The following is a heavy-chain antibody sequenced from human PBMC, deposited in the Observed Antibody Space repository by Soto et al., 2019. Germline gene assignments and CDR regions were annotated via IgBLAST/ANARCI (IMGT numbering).Heavy chain of an antibody. CDR1: GFTFSTYS. CDR2: ISTSSSYI. Sequence: PGGSLRLSCAASGFTFSTYSMHWVRQAPGKGLEWVSSISTSSSYIYYADSVKGRFTISRDNAKNSLYLQMNSLKVEDTAVYHCARDRALNTYYFDSTGYLFDFWGEGTLVTVYS. CDR3: ARDRALNTYYFDSTGYLFDF. D-gene: IGHD3-22*01. V-gene: IGHV3-21*01. J-gene: IGHJ4*02.